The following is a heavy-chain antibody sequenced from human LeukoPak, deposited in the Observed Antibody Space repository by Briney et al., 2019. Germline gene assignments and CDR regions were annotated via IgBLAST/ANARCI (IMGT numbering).Heavy chain of an antibody. CDR2: IYDSGST. J-gene: IGHJ4*02. CDR1: GGSISTYY. Sequence: PSETLSLTCTVSGGSISTYYWSWIRQPPGKGLEYIGYIYDSGSTNYNPSLKSRVTMSVDMSTRQISLKLSSVTAADTAVYYCARAVGGDGSGSLWGPGTLVTVSS. V-gene: IGHV4-59*01. CDR3: ARAVGGDGSGSL. D-gene: IGHD3-10*01.